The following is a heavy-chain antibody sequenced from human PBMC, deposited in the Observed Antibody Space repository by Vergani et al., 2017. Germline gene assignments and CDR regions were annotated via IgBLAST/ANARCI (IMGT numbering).Heavy chain of an antibody. CDR3: ARGRVKGIVVVPAWVGPAFDV. Sequence: QVQLQQWGAGLLKPSETLSLTCAVYGGSFSGYYWSWIRQPPGKGLEWIGEINHSGSTNYNPSLKSRVTISLDPSKNQFSLKLSSVTAADTAVYYCARGRVKGIVVVPAWVGPAFDVWGQGTMVTVSS. V-gene: IGHV4-34*01. J-gene: IGHJ3*01. CDR2: INHSGST. CDR1: GGSFSGYY. D-gene: IGHD2-2*01.